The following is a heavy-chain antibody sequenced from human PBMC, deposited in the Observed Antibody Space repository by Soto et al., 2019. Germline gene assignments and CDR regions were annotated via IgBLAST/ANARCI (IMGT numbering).Heavy chain of an antibody. J-gene: IGHJ1*01. V-gene: IGHV3-33*01. CDR1: GFPFSSYG. CDR2: IWYDGSNK. Sequence: QVQLVESGGGVVQPGRSLRLSCAASGFPFSSYGMHWVRQAPGKGLDWVAVIWYDGSNKDYADSVKGRFTISRDNSKNTLFLKMNNLRVDDTAVYYWASSINWGQGTLVTVSS. CDR3: ASSIN.